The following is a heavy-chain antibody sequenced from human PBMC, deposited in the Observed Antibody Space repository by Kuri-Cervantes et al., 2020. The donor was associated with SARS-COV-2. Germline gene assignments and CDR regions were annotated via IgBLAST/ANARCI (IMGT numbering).Heavy chain of an antibody. D-gene: IGHD2-2*01. J-gene: IGHJ6*02. CDR3: ARDQCSSTSCYGTYYYYYYGMDV. CDR1: GFTFSSYS. V-gene: IGHV3-21*01. CDR2: ISSSSSYI. Sequence: GGSLRLSCAASGFTFSSYSMNWVRQAPGKGLEWVSSISSSSSYIYYADSVKGRFTISRDNAKNSLYLQMNSLRAEGTAVYYCARDQCSSTSCYGTYYYYYYGMDVWGQGTTVTVSS.